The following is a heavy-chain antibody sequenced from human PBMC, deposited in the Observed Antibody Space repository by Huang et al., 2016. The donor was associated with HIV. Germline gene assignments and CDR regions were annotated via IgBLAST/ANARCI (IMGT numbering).Heavy chain of an antibody. V-gene: IGHV3-30*18. CDR1: GFTFNKFD. CDR2: ISHDGRSK. CDR3: AKDGRGSGTYYDYFEY. J-gene: IGHJ4*02. Sequence: QVQLVESGGGVVQPGRSLRFSCAAFGFTFNKFDMYWVRQDPVKGMEWVAIISHDGRSKDHAYSLKGRFTISRDNSKNTVDLQMNSLRVEDTAVYYCAKDGRGSGTYYDYFEYWGQGTLVTVSS. D-gene: IGHD1-26*01.